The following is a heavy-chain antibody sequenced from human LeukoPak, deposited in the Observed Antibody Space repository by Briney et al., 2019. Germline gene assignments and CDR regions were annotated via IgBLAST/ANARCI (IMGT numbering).Heavy chain of an antibody. CDR2: MNPNSGNT. D-gene: IGHD5-18*01. Sequence: ASVKVSCKASGYTFTSYYMHWVRQAPGQGLEWMGWMNPNSGNTGYAQEFQGRVTMTRNTSISTAYMDLSSLRSEDTAVYYCARGGGYSYADYWGQGTLVTVSS. CDR1: GYTFTSYY. V-gene: IGHV1-8*02. J-gene: IGHJ4*02. CDR3: ARGGGYSYADY.